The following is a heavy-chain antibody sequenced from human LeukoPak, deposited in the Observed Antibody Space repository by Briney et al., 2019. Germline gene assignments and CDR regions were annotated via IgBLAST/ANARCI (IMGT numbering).Heavy chain of an antibody. V-gene: IGHV3-9*01. J-gene: IGHJ6*03. D-gene: IGHD3-10*01. CDR1: GFTFDDYF. CDR3: ARDQYGSGDGYYMDV. Sequence: GGSLRLSCAASGFTFDDYFMHWVRQAPGKGLEWVSGISWNSGSIVYADSVKGRFTISRDNAKNSLFLQMNSLRAEDTAVYYCARDQYGSGDGYYMDVWGKGTTVTISS. CDR2: ISWNSGSI.